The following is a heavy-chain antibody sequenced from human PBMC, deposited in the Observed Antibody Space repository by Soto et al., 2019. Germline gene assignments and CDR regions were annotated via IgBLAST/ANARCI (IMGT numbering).Heavy chain of an antibody. CDR2: IYWDGDK. J-gene: IGHJ2*01. CDR3: AHSSNYYESSGYPHGWYFDL. V-gene: IGHV2-5*02. D-gene: IGHD3-22*01. CDR1: GFSLSTSGVG. Sequence: QITLKESGPTLVKPTQTLTLTCTFSGFSLSTSGVGVGWIRQPPGKALEWLALIYWDGDKRYSPSLKSRLTITKDTSXXQXVXKMTNMDPVDTATYYCAHSSNYYESSGYPHGWYFDLWGRGTLVTVSS.